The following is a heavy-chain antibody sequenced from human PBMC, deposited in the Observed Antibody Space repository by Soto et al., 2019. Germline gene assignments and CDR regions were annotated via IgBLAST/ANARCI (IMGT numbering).Heavy chain of an antibody. V-gene: IGHV3-30*18. CDR2: ISYDGSNK. CDR3: AKADGDYGWYFDL. D-gene: IGHD4-17*01. Sequence: ESGGGVVQPGRSLRLSCAASGFTFSSYGMHWVRQAPGKGLEWVAVISYDGSNKYYADSVKGRFTISRDNSKNTLYLQMNSLRADDTAVYYCAKADGDYGWYFDLWGRGTLVTVSS. CDR1: GFTFSSYG. J-gene: IGHJ2*01.